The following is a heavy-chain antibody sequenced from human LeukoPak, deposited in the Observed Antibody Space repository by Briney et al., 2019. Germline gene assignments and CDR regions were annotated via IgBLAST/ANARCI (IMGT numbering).Heavy chain of an antibody. Sequence: GGSLRLSCEASGFTFSTYTVNWVRQAPGKGLEWVSSIASDTTYMKYADSVKGRFSVSRGNAKNSVFLEMKSLRADDTAVYFCARDYYDSSASATFDYWGRGTLVTVSS. CDR2: IASDTTYM. J-gene: IGHJ4*02. D-gene: IGHD3-22*01. V-gene: IGHV3-21*01. CDR3: ARDYYDSSASATFDY. CDR1: GFTFSTYT.